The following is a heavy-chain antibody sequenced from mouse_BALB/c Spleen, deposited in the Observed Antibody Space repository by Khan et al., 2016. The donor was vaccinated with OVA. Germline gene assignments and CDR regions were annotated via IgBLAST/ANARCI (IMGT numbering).Heavy chain of an antibody. D-gene: IGHD2-1*01. V-gene: IGHV14-1*02. CDR2: IDPENGNT. CDR1: GFNIKDYY. Sequence: EVELVESGAELVRPGALVKLSCKASGFNIKDYYMNWVKQRPEQGLEWIGWIDPENGNTIYDPKFQGKASITADTSSNTAYLQLSSLTSEDTAVYYCARRGYGNYWFAYWGQGTLVTVSA. J-gene: IGHJ3*01. CDR3: ARRGYGNYWFAY.